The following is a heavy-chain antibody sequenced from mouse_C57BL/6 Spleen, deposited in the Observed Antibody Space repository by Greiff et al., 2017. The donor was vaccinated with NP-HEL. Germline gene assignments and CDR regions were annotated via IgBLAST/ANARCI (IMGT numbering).Heavy chain of an antibody. J-gene: IGHJ3*01. Sequence: QVQLQQPGAELVKPGASVKLSCKASGYTFTSYWMQWVKQRPGQGLEWIGEIDPSDSYTNYNQKFKGKATLTVDTSSSTAYMQLTSEDSAVYYGARWSYYGSSPAWFAYWGQGTLVTVSA. D-gene: IGHD1-1*01. CDR2: IDPSDSYT. V-gene: IGHV1-50*01. CDR3: ARWSYYGSSPAWFAY. CDR1: GYTFTSYW.